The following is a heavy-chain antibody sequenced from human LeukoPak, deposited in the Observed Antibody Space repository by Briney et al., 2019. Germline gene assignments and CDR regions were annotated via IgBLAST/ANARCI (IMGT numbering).Heavy chain of an antibody. CDR1: GFTFSSYG. D-gene: IGHD3-10*01. J-gene: IGHJ6*02. V-gene: IGHV3-30*18. CDR2: TSYDGSNK. Sequence: GGSLRLSCAASGFTFSSYGMHWVRQAPGKGLEWVAVTSYDGSNKYYADSVKGRFTISRDNSKNTLYLQMNSLRAEDTAVYYCAKDLYYGSAYYYGMDVWGQGTTVTVSS. CDR3: AKDLYYGSAYYYGMDV.